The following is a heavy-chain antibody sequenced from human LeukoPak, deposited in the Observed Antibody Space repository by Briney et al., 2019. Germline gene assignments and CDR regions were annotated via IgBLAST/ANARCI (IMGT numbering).Heavy chain of an antibody. D-gene: IGHD6-19*01. CDR3: AKDPATSRGWLLY. CDR2: ISGSGGST. J-gene: IGHJ4*02. CDR1: GFTFSSYA. V-gene: IGHV3-23*01. Sequence: GGSLRLSCAAAGFTFSSYAMSWVRQAPGKGLEYVSAISGSGGSTYYADSVKGRFTISRDNSKNTLYLQMNSLRAEDTAVYYCAKDPATSRGWLLYWGQGTLVTVSS.